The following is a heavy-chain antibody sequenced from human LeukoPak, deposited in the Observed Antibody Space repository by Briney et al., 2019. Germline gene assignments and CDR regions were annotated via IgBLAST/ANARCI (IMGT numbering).Heavy chain of an antibody. V-gene: IGHV1-46*03. D-gene: IGHD3-10*01. J-gene: IGHJ4*02. Sequence: ASVKVSRKASGYTFTTYYIHWVRQAPGQGLEWMGFINPSGGSTSYAQKFQGRVTMTRDTSTSTVYMELSSLRSEDTAVYYCARNVASGLDYWGQGTLVIVSS. CDR3: ARNVASGLDY. CDR1: GYTFTTYY. CDR2: INPSGGST.